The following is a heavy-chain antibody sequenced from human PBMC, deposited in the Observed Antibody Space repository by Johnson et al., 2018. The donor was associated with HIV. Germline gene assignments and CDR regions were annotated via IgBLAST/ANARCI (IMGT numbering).Heavy chain of an antibody. CDR1: GFTFSSYG. CDR3: AKERVVVTTYDAFDI. Sequence: VQLVESGGGVVQPGRSLRLSCAASGFTFSSYGMHWVRQAPGKGLEWVAVIWYDGSNKYYADSVKGRFTISRDNSKNTLYLQMNSLRAEDTAVYYCAKERVVVTTYDAFDIWGQGTMVTVSS. CDR2: IWYDGSNK. D-gene: IGHD3-22*01. V-gene: IGHV3-33*06. J-gene: IGHJ3*02.